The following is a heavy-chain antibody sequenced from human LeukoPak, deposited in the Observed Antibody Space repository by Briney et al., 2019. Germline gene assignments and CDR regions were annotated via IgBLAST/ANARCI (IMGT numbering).Heavy chain of an antibody. V-gene: IGHV1-8*01. CDR2: MNPHSGSA. J-gene: IGHJ5*02. Sequence: ASVKVSCKASGYTFTSNDIHWVRQAAGQGLEWMGWMNPHSGSAGYAQKFQGRVTMTRDTSISTVYMELSSLTSDDTAVYYCARIPQRVPHNWFDPWGQGTLVTVSS. CDR1: GYTFTSND. CDR3: ARIPQRVPHNWFDP. D-gene: IGHD1-1*01.